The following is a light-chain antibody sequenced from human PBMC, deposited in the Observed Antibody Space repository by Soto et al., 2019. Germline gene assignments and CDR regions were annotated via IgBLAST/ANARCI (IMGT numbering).Light chain of an antibody. Sequence: EIVMTQSPATLSVSPGERATLSCRASQSVSSNLAWYQQKPGQAPRLLIYGASNRVSGSIPDRFSGSGSGTDFTLTISRLEPEDFAVYHCQQYGSSSTTFGQGTKVDI. J-gene: IGKJ1*01. CDR3: QQYGSSSTT. CDR2: GAS. CDR1: QSVSSN. V-gene: IGKV3-20*01.